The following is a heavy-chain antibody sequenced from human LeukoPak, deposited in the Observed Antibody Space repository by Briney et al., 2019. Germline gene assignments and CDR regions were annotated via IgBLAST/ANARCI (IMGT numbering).Heavy chain of an antibody. CDR3: ARDLVVTAVHYFQH. V-gene: IGHV3-30-3*01. CDR2: ISYEGSNK. J-gene: IGHJ1*01. D-gene: IGHD2-21*02. Sequence: PGGSLRLSCAASGFTFSSYAMHWVRQAPGEGLEWVAVISYEGSNKQYADSVKGRFTISRDNSKNTLDLRMDSLRAEDTAVYYCARDLVVTAVHYFQHWGQGTLVTVSS. CDR1: GFTFSSYA.